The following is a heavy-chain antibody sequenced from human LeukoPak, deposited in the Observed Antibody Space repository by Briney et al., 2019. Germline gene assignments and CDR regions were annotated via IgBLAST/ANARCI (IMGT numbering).Heavy chain of an antibody. J-gene: IGHJ6*03. D-gene: IGHD2-15*01. CDR1: GYTFASYD. CDR2: MNPNSGNT. V-gene: IGHV1-8*03. Sequence: ASVKVSCKASGYTFASYDINWVRQATGQGLEWMGWMNPNSGNTGYAQKFQGRVTITTDESTSTAYMELSSLRSEDTAVYYCARDGCSGGSCYPDKAYYYYYMDVWGKGTTVTVSS. CDR3: ARDGCSGGSCYPDKAYYYYYMDV.